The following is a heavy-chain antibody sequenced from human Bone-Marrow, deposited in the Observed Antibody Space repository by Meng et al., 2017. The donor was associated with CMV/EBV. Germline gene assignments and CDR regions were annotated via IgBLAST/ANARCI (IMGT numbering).Heavy chain of an antibody. CDR2: ISYDGSNK. D-gene: IGHD5-18*01. Sequence: SCAASGFTFSSYAMHWVRQAPGKGLEWVAVISYDGSNKYYADSVKGRFTISRDNSKNTLYLQMNSLRAEDTAVYYCARGKSREIQLWFPYYYYYGMDVWGQGTTVTVSS. V-gene: IGHV3-30-3*01. CDR3: ARGKSREIQLWFPYYYYYGMDV. J-gene: IGHJ6*02. CDR1: GFTFSSYA.